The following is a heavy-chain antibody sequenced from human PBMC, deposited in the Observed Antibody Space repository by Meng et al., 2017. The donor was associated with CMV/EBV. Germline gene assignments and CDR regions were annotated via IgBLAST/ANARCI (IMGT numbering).Heavy chain of an antibody. CDR1: GGSISSGDYY. D-gene: IGHD1-14*01. CDR3: ARVTSRVAGAFDY. J-gene: IGHJ4*02. V-gene: IGHV4-30-4*08. Sequence: QVQPQESGPGLGKPSQTLSLTCTVSGGSISSGDYYWSWIRQPPGKGLEWIGYIYYSGSTYYNPSLKSRVTISVDTSKNQFSLKLSSVTAADTAVYYCARVTSRVAGAFDYWGQGTLVTVSS. CDR2: IYYSGST.